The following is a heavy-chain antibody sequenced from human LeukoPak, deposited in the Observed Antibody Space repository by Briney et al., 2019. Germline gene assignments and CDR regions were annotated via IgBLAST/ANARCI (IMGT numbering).Heavy chain of an antibody. CDR2: ITSNGGRT. CDR3: ARGAASGGYDY. V-gene: IGHV3-64*01. D-gene: IGHD3-10*01. Sequence: GGSLRLSCAASGFIFSDYDVRWVRQAPGKGLEFVSAITSNGGRTFYANSVKGRFTISRDNSKNALYLQVDSLRADDMAVYYCARGAASGGYDYWGQGALVTVSS. CDR1: GFIFSDYD. J-gene: IGHJ4*02.